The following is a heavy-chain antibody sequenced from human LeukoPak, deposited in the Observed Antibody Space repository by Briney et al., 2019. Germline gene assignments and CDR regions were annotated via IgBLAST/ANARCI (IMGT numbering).Heavy chain of an antibody. J-gene: IGHJ4*02. CDR3: ARDFERPDY. V-gene: IGHV1-2*06. CDR2: INPNSGGT. Sequence: ASVKVSCKTSGYTFTDYYIHWVRQAPGQGLEWMGRINPNSGGTNYAQKFQGRVTMSRDTSIRTAYMEWRRLRSDDTAVYYCARDFERPDYWGQGTLVTVSS. CDR1: GYTFTDYY.